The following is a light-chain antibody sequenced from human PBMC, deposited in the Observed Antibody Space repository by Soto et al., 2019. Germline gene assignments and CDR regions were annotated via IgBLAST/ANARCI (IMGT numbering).Light chain of an antibody. V-gene: IGKV1-39*01. J-gene: IGKJ1*01. Sequence: DIQMTQSPSSLSASVGDRVTITCQASQDIKNYLNWYQQKLGKAPKLLIYAASSLQSGVPSRFSGSGSGTHFTLTITSLQPEDFTTYYCQQSYSIYPTFGQGTKVDIK. CDR2: AAS. CDR3: QQSYSIYPT. CDR1: QDIKNY.